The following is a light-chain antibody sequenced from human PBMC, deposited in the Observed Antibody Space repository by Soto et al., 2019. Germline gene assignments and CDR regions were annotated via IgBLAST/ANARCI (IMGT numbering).Light chain of an antibody. CDR1: KNDIGVYDF. CDR3: KSYAGSNTYV. Sequence: QSVLPQPPSASGSPGQSVTISCTGTKNDIGVYDFVSWYQHHPGKAPRLIIYEVVQRPSGVPNRFSGSKSGNTASLTVSGLQAADEADYFCKSYAGSNTYVFGRGTKVTVL. V-gene: IGLV2-8*01. CDR2: EVV. J-gene: IGLJ1*01.